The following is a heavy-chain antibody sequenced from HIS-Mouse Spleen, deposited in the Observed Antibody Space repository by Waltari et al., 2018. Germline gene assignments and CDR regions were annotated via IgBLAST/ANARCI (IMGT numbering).Heavy chain of an antibody. D-gene: IGHD2-8*01. Sequence: QVQLQESGPGLVKPSETLSLTCTVSGYSISSGYYWGWIRQPPGKGLEWIGSIYHSGSTYSNPSLKSRVTISVDTSKNQCSLKLSSVTAADTAVYYCARDSWAYAIEYFQHWGQGTLVTVSS. V-gene: IGHV4-38-2*02. CDR2: IYHSGST. J-gene: IGHJ1*01. CDR3: ARDSWAYAIEYFQH. CDR1: GYSISSGYY.